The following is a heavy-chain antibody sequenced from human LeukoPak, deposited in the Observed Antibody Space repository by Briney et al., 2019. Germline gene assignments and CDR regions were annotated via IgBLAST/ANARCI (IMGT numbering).Heavy chain of an antibody. CDR1: GYSISSGYY. CDR3: AIGGGTDPFDI. CDR2: IYHSGSA. Sequence: SETLSLTCTVSGYSISSGYYWGWIRQPPGKGLEWIGSIYHSGSAYYNPSLESRVTISVDSSKNHFSLKLSSVTAADTAVYYCAIGGGTDPFDIWGQGTMVTVSS. J-gene: IGHJ3*02. V-gene: IGHV4-38-2*02. D-gene: IGHD2-15*01.